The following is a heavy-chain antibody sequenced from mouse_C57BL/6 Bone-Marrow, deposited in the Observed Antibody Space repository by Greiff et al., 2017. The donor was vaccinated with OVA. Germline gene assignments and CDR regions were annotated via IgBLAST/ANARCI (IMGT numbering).Heavy chain of an antibody. D-gene: IGHD2-2*01. CDR1: GFNIKDDY. J-gene: IGHJ2*01. CDR2: IDPENGDT. V-gene: IGHV14-4*01. Sequence: VQLKESGAELVRPGASVKLSCTASGFNIKDDYMHWVKQRPEQGLEWIGWIDPENGDTEYASKFQGKATITADTSSNTAYLQLSSLTSEDTAVYDCTTSTRVTTHDYWGQGTTLTVSS. CDR3: TTSTRVTTHDY.